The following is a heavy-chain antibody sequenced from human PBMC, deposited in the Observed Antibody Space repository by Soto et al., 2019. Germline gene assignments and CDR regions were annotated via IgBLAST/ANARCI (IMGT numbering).Heavy chain of an antibody. CDR3: ARDYYSRNWGNVYYYAMDV. D-gene: IGHD6-13*01. V-gene: IGHV3-21*01. Sequence: GGSLRLSCVASGFTFSGYSMNWVRQAPGKGLEWVSCISASSGYIYYADSVKGRFTISRDNAENSLYLQMNSLRAEDTAVYYCARDYYSRNWGNVYYYAMDVWGQGTTVTGSP. J-gene: IGHJ6*01. CDR2: ISASSGYI. CDR1: GFTFSGYS.